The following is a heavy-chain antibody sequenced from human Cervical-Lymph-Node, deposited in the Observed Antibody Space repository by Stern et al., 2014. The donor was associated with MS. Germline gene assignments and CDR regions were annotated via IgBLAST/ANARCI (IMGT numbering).Heavy chain of an antibody. V-gene: IGHV4-59*08. CDR3: ARLGDVAK. CDR2: IHHSGNT. J-gene: IGHJ4*02. D-gene: IGHD1-26*01. CDR1: GDSISTYY. Sequence: VQLVESGPGLVKPSETLSLTCTVSGDSISTYYWSWIRQPPGKGLEWIGYIHHSGNTNSNPSLKSRVTVSVDTSKNQFSLKLYSMTAADTAVYYCARLGDVAKWGQGTLVIVSS.